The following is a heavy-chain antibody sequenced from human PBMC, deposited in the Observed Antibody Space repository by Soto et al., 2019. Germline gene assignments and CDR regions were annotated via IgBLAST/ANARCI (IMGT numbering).Heavy chain of an antibody. CDR2: IYYSGST. CDR1: GGSISSYY. Sequence: SETLSLTCTVSGGSISSYYWSWIRQPPGKGLEWIGYIYYSGSTNYNPSLKSRVTISVDTSKNQFSLKLSSVTAADTAVYYCAKGSGGHFDYWGQGTLVTVSS. J-gene: IGHJ4*02. CDR3: AKGSGGHFDY. D-gene: IGHD1-26*01. V-gene: IGHV4-59*01.